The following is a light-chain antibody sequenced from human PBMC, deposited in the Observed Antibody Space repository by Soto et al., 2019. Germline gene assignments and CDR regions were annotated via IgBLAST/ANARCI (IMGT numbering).Light chain of an antibody. CDR2: GNS. Sequence: QSVLTQPPSVSGAPGQRVTISCTGSSSNIGAGYDVHWYQQLPGAAPKLLIYGNSNRPSGVPDRFSGSKSDTSASLAITGLQAEDDAYYYCQSYDSGPLFGGGTKLTVL. J-gene: IGLJ2*01. V-gene: IGLV1-40*01. CDR1: SSNIGAGYD. CDR3: QSYDSGPL.